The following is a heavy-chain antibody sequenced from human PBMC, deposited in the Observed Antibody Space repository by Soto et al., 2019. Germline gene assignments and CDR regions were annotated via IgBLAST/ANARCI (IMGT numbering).Heavy chain of an antibody. CDR1: CGSVSDKTYS. D-gene: IGHD2-2*01. J-gene: IGHJ4*02. CDR3: ARQKLKSSTWYGSLDS. CDR2: VYYSGTT. Sequence: PSETLSLTCSVSCGSVSDKTYSCICIRQPPWKRLEWIGYVYYSGTTNYNPSLKSRVTISVDLSKNRFALRLSSVTTADTALYYCARQKLKSSTWYGSLDSWGQGTLVTVSS. V-gene: IGHV4-61*01.